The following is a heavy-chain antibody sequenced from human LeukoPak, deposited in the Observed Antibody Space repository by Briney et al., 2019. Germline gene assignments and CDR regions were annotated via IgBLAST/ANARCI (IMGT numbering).Heavy chain of an antibody. CDR3: AKEGVVVVPAAIQHYYYYYMDV. D-gene: IGHD2-2*01. V-gene: IGHV3-23*01. CDR1: GSTFSSYA. Sequence: PGGSLRLSCAASGSTFSSYAMSWVRQAPGKGLEWVSAISGSGGSTYYADSVKGRFTISRDNSKNTLYLQMNSLRAEDTAVYYCAKEGVVVVPAAIQHYYYYYMDVWGKGTTVTVSS. CDR2: ISGSGGST. J-gene: IGHJ6*03.